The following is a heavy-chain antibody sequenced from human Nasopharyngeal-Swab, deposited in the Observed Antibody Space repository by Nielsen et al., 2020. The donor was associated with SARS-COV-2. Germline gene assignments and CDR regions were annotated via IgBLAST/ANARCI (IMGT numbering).Heavy chain of an antibody. CDR3: AKAVAPSSS. J-gene: IGHJ5*02. D-gene: IGHD6-6*01. V-gene: IGHV3-23*01. CDR2: ISGSGGTT. CDR1: GFTFSSYA. Sequence: LKISCAASGFTFSSYAMSWVRQAPGKGLEWVSAISGSGGTTYYADSVKGRFTISRAKSKNTLYLQMNSLRAEATAVFFCAKAVAPSSSWGQGTLVTVSS.